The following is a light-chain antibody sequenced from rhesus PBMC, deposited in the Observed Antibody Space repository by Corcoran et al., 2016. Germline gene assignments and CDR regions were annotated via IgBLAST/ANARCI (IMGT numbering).Light chain of an antibody. CDR2: KAY. CDR3: QQYNRRTNT. V-gene: IGKV1-21*01. Sequence: DIQMTQSPSSLSASVGDTVTITCRASQGISSWVDWYHQKPGKTPKLLLYKAYSLQSGVASRFSGSGSGTDCTRTSSSRQTEDFATYDCQQYNRRTNTFGPGTKLDIK. J-gene: IGKJ3*01. CDR1: QGISSW.